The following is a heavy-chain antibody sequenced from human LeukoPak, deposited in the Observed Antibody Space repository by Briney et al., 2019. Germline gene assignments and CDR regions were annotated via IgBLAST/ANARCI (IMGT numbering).Heavy chain of an antibody. CDR1: GGTFSSYA. D-gene: IGHD2-8*01. J-gene: IGHJ5*02. CDR2: IIPIFGTA. Sequence: ASVKVSCKACGGTFSSYAISWVRQVPGQGLEWMGGIIPIFGTANYAQKFQGRVTITADKSTSTAYMELSSLRSEDTAVYYCARCGMGYTYWFDPWGQGTLVTVSS. CDR3: ARCGMGYTYWFDP. V-gene: IGHV1-69*06.